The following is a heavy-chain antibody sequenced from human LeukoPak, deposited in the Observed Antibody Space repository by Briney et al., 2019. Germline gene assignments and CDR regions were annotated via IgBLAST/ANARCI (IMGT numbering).Heavy chain of an antibody. D-gene: IGHD3-9*01. Sequence: GGSLRLSCAASGFTFSSYAMSWVRQAPGKGLEWVSYISSSSSTIYYADSVKGRFTISRDNAKNSLYLQMNSLRAEDTAVYYCAREVAYYDILTGYQVENYSDYWGQGTLVTVSS. J-gene: IGHJ4*02. CDR1: GFTFSSYA. CDR2: ISSSSSTI. CDR3: AREVAYYDILTGYQVENYSDY. V-gene: IGHV3-48*01.